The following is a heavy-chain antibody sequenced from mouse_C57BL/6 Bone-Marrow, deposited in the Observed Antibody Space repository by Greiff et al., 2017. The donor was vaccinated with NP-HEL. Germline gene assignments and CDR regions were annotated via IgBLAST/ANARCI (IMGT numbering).Heavy chain of an antibody. CDR1: GFTFSSYA. J-gene: IGHJ4*01. V-gene: IGHV5-4*01. CDR2: ISDGGSYT. Sequence: EVQRVESGGGLVKPGGSLKLSCAASGFTFSSYAMSWVRQTPEKRLEWVATISDGGSYTYYPDNVKGRFTISRDNAKNNLYLQMMHLKSEDTAMYYCARDEGYSNYDAMDYWGQGTSVTVSS. D-gene: IGHD2-5*01. CDR3: ARDEGYSNYDAMDY.